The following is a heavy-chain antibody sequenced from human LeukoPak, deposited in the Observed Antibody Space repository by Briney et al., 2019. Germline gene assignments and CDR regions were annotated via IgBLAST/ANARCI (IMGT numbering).Heavy chain of an antibody. J-gene: IGHJ3*02. CDR1: GFTFSSYW. D-gene: IGHD7-27*01. CDR3: ARVRQNWGGFNAFDI. V-gene: IGHV3-7*01. CDR2: IKQDGSEK. Sequence: GGSLRLSCAASGFTFSSYWMSWVRQAPGKGLEWVANIKQDGSEKYYVDSVKGRFTISRDNAKNSLYLQMNSLRAGDTAVYYCARVRQNWGGFNAFDIWGQGTMVTVSS.